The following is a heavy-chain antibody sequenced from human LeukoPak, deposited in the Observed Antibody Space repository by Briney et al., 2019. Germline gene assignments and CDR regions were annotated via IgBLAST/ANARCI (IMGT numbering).Heavy chain of an antibody. V-gene: IGHV1-18*01. J-gene: IGHJ3*02. CDR2: ISGSSSNT. Sequence: ASVKVSCKAYGYTFMSHGISWVRQAPGQGLEWMGWISGSSSNTNYAQRLQGRGTITTDTSTTTAYMELRSLRSDDTAVYYCARATGTWGHDGFDIWGQGTMVTVSS. CDR3: ARATGTWGHDGFDI. CDR1: GYTFMSHG. D-gene: IGHD3-16*01.